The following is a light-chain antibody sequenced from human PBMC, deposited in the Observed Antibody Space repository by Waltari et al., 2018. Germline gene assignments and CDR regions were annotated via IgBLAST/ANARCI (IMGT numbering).Light chain of an antibody. V-gene: IGLV7-43*01. CDR2: STT. J-gene: IGLJ3*02. Sequence: QTVVTQEPSLTVSPGGAATLPCASSAAAVTTGNYPNWIQQKPGQVPRSLIHSTTNRHSWTPARFSGSLLGGKAALTLSGVQPEDEAEYYCLLYDGSDQVFGGGTKLTVL. CDR1: AAAVTTGNY. CDR3: LLYDGSDQV.